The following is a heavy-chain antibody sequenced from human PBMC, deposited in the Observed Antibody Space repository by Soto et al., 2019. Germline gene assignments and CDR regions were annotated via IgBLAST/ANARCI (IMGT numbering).Heavy chain of an antibody. D-gene: IGHD3-3*01. CDR2: IKGRSDGETT. V-gene: IGHV3-15*01. CDR1: GLTFSSAW. CDR3: VNFWTT. J-gene: IGHJ5*02. Sequence: EVQLVESGGGLVKPGGSLRLSCAVSGLTFSSAWMSWVRQAPGKGLEWVGRIKGRSDGETTDYAAPVKDRFTISRDDAKNMLYLQMNSLETEDTAAYYCVNFWTTWGQGTLVTVSS.